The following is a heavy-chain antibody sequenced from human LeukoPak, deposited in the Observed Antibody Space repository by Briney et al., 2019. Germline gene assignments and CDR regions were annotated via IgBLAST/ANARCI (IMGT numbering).Heavy chain of an antibody. J-gene: IGHJ3*02. CDR3: ARNDGSGSWAAFDI. V-gene: IGHV1-18*01. CDR2: MSAYNGNT. Sequence: ASVKVSCKASGYTFTSYGISWVRQAPGQGLEWMGWMSAYNGNTNYAQKLQGRVTMTTDTSTSTAYMELRSLRSDDTAVYYCARNDGSGSWAAFDIWGQGTMVTVSS. CDR1: GYTFTSYG. D-gene: IGHD3-10*01.